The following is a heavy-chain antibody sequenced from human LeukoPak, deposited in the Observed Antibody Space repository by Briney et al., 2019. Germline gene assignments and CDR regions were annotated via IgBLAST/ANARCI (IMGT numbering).Heavy chain of an antibody. J-gene: IGHJ3*02. CDR3: ARDLDIAVAGKGAFDI. CDR2: IYYSGST. V-gene: IGHV4-31*03. CDR1: GGSISSGGYY. D-gene: IGHD6-19*01. Sequence: PSQTLSLTCTVSGGSISSGGYYWTWIRQHPGKGLEWIGYIYYSGSTYYHPSLKSRVTISVDTSKNQFSLKLSSVTAADTAVYYCARDLDIAVAGKGAFDIWGQGTMVTVSS.